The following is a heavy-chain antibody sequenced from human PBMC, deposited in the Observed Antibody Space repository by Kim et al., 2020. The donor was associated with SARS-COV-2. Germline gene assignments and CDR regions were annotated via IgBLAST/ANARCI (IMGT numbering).Heavy chain of an antibody. CDR3: ARIPGGFASLYYFDY. Sequence: GGSLRLSCAASGFTFSDYYMSWIRQAPEKGLEWVSHISSSSTYTNYADSVKGRFTISRDNTKDSLYLQMNSLSVEDTAVYYCARIPGGFASLYYFDYWGPGNSGHRVL. V-gene: IGHV3-11*03. D-gene: IGHD5-12*01. CDR1: GFTFSDYY. CDR2: ISSSSTYT. J-gene: IGHJ4*02.